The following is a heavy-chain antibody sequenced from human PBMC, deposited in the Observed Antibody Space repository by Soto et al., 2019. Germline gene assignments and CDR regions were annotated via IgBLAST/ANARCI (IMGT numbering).Heavy chain of an antibody. Sequence: DVQLLESGGDLVQPGGSLRLSCTASGFILSSYAMSWVRQAPGKGLEWVLSVSAGGDMKYNSDSVKGRFTISRDNSNNALFLQMNSLRIEDTALYYCARGDRGGSGSPASYYYSGLDVWGQGTTVTVS. CDR1: GFILSSYA. CDR3: ARGDRGGSGSPASYYYSGLDV. V-gene: IGHV3-23*01. J-gene: IGHJ6*02. D-gene: IGHD3-10*01. CDR2: VSAGGDMK.